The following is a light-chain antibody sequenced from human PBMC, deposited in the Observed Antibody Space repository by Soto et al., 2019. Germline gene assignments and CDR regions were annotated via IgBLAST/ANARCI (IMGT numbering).Light chain of an antibody. Sequence: DIQMTQSPSSLSASVGDRVTITCRASRDITDYLAWYQQKPGQVPKLLIYAASTLQSGVPSRFTASGSGTDFTLTITGLQPEDFAADYCQNYNSAPWTFGQGTKVEF. CDR1: RDITDY. CDR3: QNYNSAPWT. J-gene: IGKJ1*01. CDR2: AAS. V-gene: IGKV1-27*01.